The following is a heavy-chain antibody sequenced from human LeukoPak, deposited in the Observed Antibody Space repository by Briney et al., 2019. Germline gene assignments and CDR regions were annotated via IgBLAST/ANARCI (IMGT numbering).Heavy chain of an antibody. D-gene: IGHD5-18*01. CDR2: INHSGST. CDR3: ARPRYSYGLDAFDI. Sequence: SETLSLTCAVYGGSFSGYYWSWIRQPPGKGLEWIGEINHSGSTNYNPSLRSRVTISVDTSKNQFSLKLSSVTAADTAVYYCARPRYSYGLDAFDIWGQGTMVTVSS. CDR1: GGSFSGYY. J-gene: IGHJ3*02. V-gene: IGHV4-34*01.